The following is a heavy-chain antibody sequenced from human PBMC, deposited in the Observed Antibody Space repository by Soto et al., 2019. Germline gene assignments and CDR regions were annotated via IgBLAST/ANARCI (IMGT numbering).Heavy chain of an antibody. CDR2: IYPGDSDT. J-gene: IGHJ4*02. Sequence: WESLKISCKGSGYSFTSYWIGWVRQMPGKGLEWMGIIYPGDSDTRYSPSFQGQVTISADKSISTAYLQWSSLKASDTAMYYCARSRYSYGYYRGEFDYWGQGTLVTVSS. CDR3: ARSRYSYGYYRGEFDY. V-gene: IGHV5-51*01. CDR1: GYSFTSYW. D-gene: IGHD5-18*01.